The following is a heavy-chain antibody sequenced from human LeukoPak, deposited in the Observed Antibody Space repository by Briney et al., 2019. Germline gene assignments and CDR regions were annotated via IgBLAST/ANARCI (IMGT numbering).Heavy chain of an antibody. CDR2: IYYSGST. V-gene: IGHV4-59*01. CDR3: ARAGFYCSGGSCYFARIYDY. CDR1: GGSISSYY. Sequence: KASETLSLTCTVSGGSISSYYWSWIRQPPGKGLEWIGYIYYSGSTNYNPSLKSRVTISVDTSKNQFSLKLSSVTAADTAVYYCARAGFYCSGGSCYFARIYDYWGQGTLVTASS. D-gene: IGHD2-15*01. J-gene: IGHJ4*02.